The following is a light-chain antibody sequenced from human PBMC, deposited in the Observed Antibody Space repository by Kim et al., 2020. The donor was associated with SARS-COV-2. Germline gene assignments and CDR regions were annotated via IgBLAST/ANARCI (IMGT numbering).Light chain of an antibody. CDR2: DVS. CDR1: SSDVGGYNY. V-gene: IGLV2-14*01. J-gene: IGLJ2*01. Sequence: QSVLTQPASVSGSPGQSITISCTGSSSDVGGYNYVSWYQQHPGKAPKLMIYDVSKRPSGVSNRFSASKSGNTASLTISGLQAEDEADYYCSSYTSRSILFGGGTKVTVL. CDR3: SSYTSRSIL.